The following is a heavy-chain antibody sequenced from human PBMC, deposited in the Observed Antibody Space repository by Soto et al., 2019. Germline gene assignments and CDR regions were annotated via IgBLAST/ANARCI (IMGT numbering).Heavy chain of an antibody. Sequence: QVHLVQSGVEVKPPGASVRVSCQASGYTFFTYDISWVRQAPGQGLEWRGWISTYSGDTKYAQKFQGSVTMTTDTATTTAYLELRSQRSDDTDVYYCARHHGPTTSENGFDPWGQGTQVTVYS. J-gene: IGHJ5*02. D-gene: IGHD5-12*01. CDR2: ISTYSGDT. CDR3: ARHHGPTTSENGFDP. V-gene: IGHV1-18*01. CDR1: GYTFFTYD.